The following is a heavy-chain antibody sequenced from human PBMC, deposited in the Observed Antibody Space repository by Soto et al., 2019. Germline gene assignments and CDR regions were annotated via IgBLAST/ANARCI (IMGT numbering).Heavy chain of an antibody. V-gene: IGHV1-18*04. CDR2: ISVDDGDT. J-gene: IGHJ6*02. Sequence: GASVKVSCKASGYTFTSDGISWVRQAPGQGLEWMGWISVDDGDTNYAQNFQGRVTMSTDTSTSTAYMEMRSLRSDDTAVYYCARDQVAKWAPGSAMVNYYYGMDAWGQGTTVTVSS. CDR3: ARDQVAKWAPGSAMVNYYYGMDA. D-gene: IGHD5-18*01. CDR1: GYTFTSDG.